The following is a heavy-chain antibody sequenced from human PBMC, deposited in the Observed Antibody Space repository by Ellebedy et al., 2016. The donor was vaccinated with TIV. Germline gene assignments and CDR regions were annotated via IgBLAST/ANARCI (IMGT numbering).Heavy chain of an antibody. D-gene: IGHD6-19*01. CDR3: ARDLDKSSGWYGGAAY. V-gene: IGHV3-66*01. CDR1: GFTVSSIY. J-gene: IGHJ4*02. CDR2: IHIGGST. Sequence: PGGSLRLSCAASGFTVSSIYMTLVRQAPGKGLEWVSIIHIGGSTYYADSVKGRFTLSRDNSMTTLYLEMNSLRAEDTAVYYCARDLDKSSGWYGGAAYWGQGTLVTVSS.